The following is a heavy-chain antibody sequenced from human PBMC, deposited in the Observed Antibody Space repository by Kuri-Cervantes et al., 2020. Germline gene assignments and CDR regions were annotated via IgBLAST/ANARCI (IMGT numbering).Heavy chain of an antibody. J-gene: IGHJ6*02. D-gene: IGHD3-9*01. CDR1: GFTFSDYY. CDR3: ARQRFDWLSHYYYYYGMDV. Sequence: LSPTCAASGFTFSDYYMSWIRQAPGKGLEWVSYISSSGSTIYYADSVKGRFTISRDNAKNSLYLQMNSLRAEDTAVYYCARQRFDWLSHYYYYYGMDVWGQGTTVTVSS. CDR2: ISSSGSTI. V-gene: IGHV3-11*01.